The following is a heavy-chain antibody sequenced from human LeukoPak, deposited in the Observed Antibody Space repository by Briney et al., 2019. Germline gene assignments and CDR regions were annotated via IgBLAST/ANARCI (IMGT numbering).Heavy chain of an antibody. V-gene: IGHV3-NL1*01. Sequence: PGGSLRLSCAASGFTFSSYGMHWVRQAPGKGLEWVSIIYSNGNTYYADSVKGRFTISRDNSKNTLYLQMNSLRAEDTAVYYCAGDASGSIDYWGQGTLVTVSS. J-gene: IGHJ4*02. D-gene: IGHD3-10*01. CDR2: IYSNGNT. CDR1: GFTFSSYG. CDR3: AGDASGSIDY.